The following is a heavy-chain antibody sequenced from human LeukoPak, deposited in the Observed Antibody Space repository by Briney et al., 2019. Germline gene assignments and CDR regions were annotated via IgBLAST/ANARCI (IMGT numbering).Heavy chain of an antibody. CDR1: GFTLSTYA. V-gene: IGHV3-23*01. CDR3: ARMGGNPVRYWYFDL. Sequence: PGGSLRLSCAASGFTLSTYAMTWVRQAPGKGLEWVSGIAGSGSSTYYADSGKGRFTISRDNSKNTLYLQMNSLRAEDTAVYYCARMGGNPVRYWYFDLWGRGTLVTVSS. D-gene: IGHD4-23*01. CDR2: IAGSGSST. J-gene: IGHJ2*01.